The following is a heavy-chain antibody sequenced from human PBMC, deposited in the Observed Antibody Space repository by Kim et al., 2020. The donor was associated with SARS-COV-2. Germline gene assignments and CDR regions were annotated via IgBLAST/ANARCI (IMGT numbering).Heavy chain of an antibody. CDR1: GFTFSSYS. CDR2: ISSSSSYI. V-gene: IGHV3-21*01. CDR3: AGDLFPRIAVAGGGFQH. D-gene: IGHD6-19*01. Sequence: GGSLRLSCAASGFTFSSYSMNWVRQAPGKGLEWVSSISSSSSYIYYAYSVNGRFTISSDNANNSQYLQMNSLRAEDTAVYYCAGDLFPRIAVAGGGFQHWGQGTLVTVSS. J-gene: IGHJ1*01.